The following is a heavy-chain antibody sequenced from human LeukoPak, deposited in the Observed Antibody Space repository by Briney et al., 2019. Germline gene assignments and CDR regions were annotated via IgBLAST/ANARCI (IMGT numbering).Heavy chain of an antibody. CDR2: ISDSGGRT. CDR1: GITLSNYG. D-gene: IGHD3-22*01. Sequence: GGSLRLSCAVSGITLSNYGMSWVRQAPGKGLEWVAGISDSGGRTNYADSVKGRFTISRDNPKNTLYLQMNSLRAEDTAIYFCAKRDVVIRVILVGFHKEAFYFDSWGQGALVTVSS. J-gene: IGHJ4*02. CDR3: AKRDVVIRVILVGFHKEAFYFDS. V-gene: IGHV3-23*01.